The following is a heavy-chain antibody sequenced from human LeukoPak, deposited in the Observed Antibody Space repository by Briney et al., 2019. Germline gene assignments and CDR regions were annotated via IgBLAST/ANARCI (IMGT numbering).Heavy chain of an antibody. Sequence: ASVKVSCKASGGTFSSYAISWVRQAPGQGLEWMGGIIPIFGTANYAQKFQGRVTITTDESTSTAYMELSSLRSEDTAVYDCAMCGGDCYLGFDYWGQGTLGTVSS. V-gene: IGHV1-69*05. CDR2: IIPIFGTA. CDR1: GGTFSSYA. D-gene: IGHD2-21*02. J-gene: IGHJ4*02. CDR3: AMCGGDCYLGFDY.